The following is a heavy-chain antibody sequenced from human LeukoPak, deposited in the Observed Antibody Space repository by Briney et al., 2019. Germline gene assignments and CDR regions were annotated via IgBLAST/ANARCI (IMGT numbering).Heavy chain of an antibody. D-gene: IGHD6-19*01. Sequence: GGSLRLSCAASGFTFSSYAMSWVRQAPGKGLEWVSAISGSGDSTYYADSVKGRFTISRDNSKNTLYLQMNSLRAEDTAVYYCAKPDSSGWYDGLGYWGQGTLVTVSS. CDR3: AKPDSSGWYDGLGY. CDR2: ISGSGDST. V-gene: IGHV3-23*01. J-gene: IGHJ4*02. CDR1: GFTFSSYA.